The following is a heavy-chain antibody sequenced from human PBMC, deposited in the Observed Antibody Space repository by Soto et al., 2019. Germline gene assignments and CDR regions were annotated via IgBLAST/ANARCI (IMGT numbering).Heavy chain of an antibody. CDR2: ISYDGSNK. CDR1: GFTFSSYG. CDR3: AKGAPQRDWGSVWAYYYYYGMDV. D-gene: IGHD7-27*01. J-gene: IGHJ6*02. V-gene: IGHV3-30*18. Sequence: QVQLVESGGGVVQPGRSLRLSCAASGFTFSSYGMHWVRQAPGKGLEWVAVISYDGSNKYYADSVKGRFTISRDNSKNTLYLRMNSLRAEDTAVYYCAKGAPQRDWGSVWAYYYYYGMDVWGQGTTVTVSS.